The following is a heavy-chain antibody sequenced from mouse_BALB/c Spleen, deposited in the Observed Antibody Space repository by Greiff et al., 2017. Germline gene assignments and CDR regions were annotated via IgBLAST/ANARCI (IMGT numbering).Heavy chain of an antibody. CDR3: AREGEYGNYDYYAMDY. J-gene: IGHJ4*01. V-gene: IGHV2-6-7*01. D-gene: IGHD2-10*02. Sequence: VQGVESGPGLVAPSQSLSITCTVSGFSLTGYGVNWVRQPPGKGLEWLGMIWGDGSTDYNSALKSRLSISKDNSKSQVFLKMNSLQTDDTARYYCAREGEYGNYDYYAMDYWGQGTSVTVSS. CDR2: IWGDGST. CDR1: GFSLTGYG.